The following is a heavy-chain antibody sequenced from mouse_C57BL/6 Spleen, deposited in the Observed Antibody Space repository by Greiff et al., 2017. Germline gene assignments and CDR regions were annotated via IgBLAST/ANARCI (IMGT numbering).Heavy chain of an antibody. Sequence: EVQLQQSGPVLVKPGASVKMSCKASGYTFTDYYMNWVKQSHGKSLEWIGVINPYNGGTSYNQKFKGKATLTVDKSSSTAYMELNSLTSEDSAVYYCARGGYDYFDYWGQGTTLTVSS. D-gene: IGHD2-10*02. CDR2: INPYNGGT. CDR3: ARGGYDYFDY. V-gene: IGHV1-19*01. J-gene: IGHJ2*01. CDR1: GYTFTDYY.